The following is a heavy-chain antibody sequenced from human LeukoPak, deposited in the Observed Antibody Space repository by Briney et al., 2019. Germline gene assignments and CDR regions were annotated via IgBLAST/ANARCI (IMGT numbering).Heavy chain of an antibody. CDR1: GGSISSSSYY. CDR2: IYYSGST. D-gene: IGHD5-18*01. Sequence: PSETLSLTCTVSGGSISSSSYYWGWIRQPPGKGLEWIGSIYYSGSTYYNPSLKSRVTISVDTSKNQFSLKLSSVTAADTAVYYCGRGDTARAAHPPWIDYWGQGTLVTVSS. V-gene: IGHV4-39*01. J-gene: IGHJ4*02. CDR3: GRGDTARAAHPPWIDY.